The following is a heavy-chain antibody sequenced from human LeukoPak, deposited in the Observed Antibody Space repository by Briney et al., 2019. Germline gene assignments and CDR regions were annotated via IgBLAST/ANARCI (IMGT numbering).Heavy chain of an antibody. Sequence: SETLSLTCTVSGGSISSGGYYWSWVRQHPGKGLEWIGHISYSGSTYYNPSLESRVVMSIDVSQNQFSLMVGSLTAADTAVYYCARAPGGNSRLDYWGQGTLVTVSS. CDR3: ARAPGGNSRLDY. CDR1: GGSISSGGYY. D-gene: IGHD4-23*01. CDR2: ISYSGST. J-gene: IGHJ4*02. V-gene: IGHV4-31*03.